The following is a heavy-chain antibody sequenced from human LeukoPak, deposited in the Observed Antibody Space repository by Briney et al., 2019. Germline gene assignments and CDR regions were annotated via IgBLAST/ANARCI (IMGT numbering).Heavy chain of an antibody. CDR1: GGSISSYY. CDR2: IYYSGST. D-gene: IGHD2-15*01. V-gene: IGHV4-59*01. Sequence: KPSETLSLTCTVYGGSISSYYWSWLRKPPGQGLEWFGNIYYSGSTNYNPSLKSQVTISVDTSKNQFSLKLSSVTAADTAVYYCARENCSGGSCYGGGAFDIWGQGTMVTVSS. CDR3: ARENCSGGSCYGGGAFDI. J-gene: IGHJ3*02.